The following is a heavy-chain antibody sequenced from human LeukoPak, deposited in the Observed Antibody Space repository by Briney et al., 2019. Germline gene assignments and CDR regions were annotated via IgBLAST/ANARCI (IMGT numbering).Heavy chain of an antibody. CDR1: GFTFSSYW. CDR2: INSDGSNT. Sequence: GGSLRLSCAASGFTFSSYWMHWVRQAPGKGLVWVSRINSDGSNTIYADAVKGRYTISRDNAKNTLYLQMNSLRAEDTAVYYCVRGYGGNTFDYWGQGTLVTVSS. D-gene: IGHD4/OR15-4a*01. J-gene: IGHJ4*02. V-gene: IGHV3-74*01. CDR3: VRGYGGNTFDY.